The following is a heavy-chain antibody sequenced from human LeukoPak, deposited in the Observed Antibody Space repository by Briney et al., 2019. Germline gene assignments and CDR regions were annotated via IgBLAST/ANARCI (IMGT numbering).Heavy chain of an antibody. Sequence: GGSLRLSCAASGFTFSSYSMNWVRQAPGKGLEWVSSISSSSSYIYYADSVKCRFTISRDNAKNSLYLQMNSLRAEDTAVYYCARPGICGGDCYLGDDYWGQGTLVTVSS. CDR2: ISSSSSYI. J-gene: IGHJ4*02. V-gene: IGHV3-21*01. CDR1: GFTFSSYS. CDR3: ARPGICGGDCYLGDDY. D-gene: IGHD2-21*02.